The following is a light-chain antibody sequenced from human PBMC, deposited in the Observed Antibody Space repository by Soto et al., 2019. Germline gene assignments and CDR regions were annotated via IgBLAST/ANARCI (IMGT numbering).Light chain of an antibody. V-gene: IGLV2-14*01. Sequence: QSALTQPASVSGSPGQSITISCTGTSSDVGGYNYVSWYQQHPGKAPKLMIYDVSNRPSGVSNRFSASQSGNMASLRISGLQAEDEGDYYCASYTSSSTLVFGSGTKLTVL. CDR3: ASYTSSSTLV. CDR2: DVS. CDR1: SSDVGGYNY. J-gene: IGLJ1*01.